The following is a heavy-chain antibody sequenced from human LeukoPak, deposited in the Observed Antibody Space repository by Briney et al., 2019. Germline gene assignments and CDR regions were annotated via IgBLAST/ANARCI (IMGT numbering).Heavy chain of an antibody. CDR2: INPSGGST. CDR3: ARDRSSIAAAGTFDY. CDR1: GYTFTSYY. V-gene: IGHV1-46*01. Sequence: GSVKVSCKASGYTFTSYYMHWVRQAPGQGLEWMGIINPSGGSTSYAQKFQGRVTMTRDTSISTAYMELSRLRSDDTAVYYCARDRSSIAAAGTFDYWGQGTLVTVSS. D-gene: IGHD6-13*01. J-gene: IGHJ4*02.